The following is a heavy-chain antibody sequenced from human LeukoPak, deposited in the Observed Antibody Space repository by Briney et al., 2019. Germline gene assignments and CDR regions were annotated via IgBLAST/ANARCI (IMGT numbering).Heavy chain of an antibody. D-gene: IGHD2-2*01. CDR3: ASDVGYCSSTSCYGLYY. V-gene: IGHV1-18*01. CDR1: GYTFTSYD. Sequence: ASVKVSCKASGYTFTSYDINWVRQAPGQGLEWMAWISAYDGNTKYAPKLQGRVTMTTDTSTSTPYMELRSLRSDDTAVYYCASDVGYCSSTSCYGLYYWGQGTLVTVSS. J-gene: IGHJ4*02. CDR2: ISAYDGNT.